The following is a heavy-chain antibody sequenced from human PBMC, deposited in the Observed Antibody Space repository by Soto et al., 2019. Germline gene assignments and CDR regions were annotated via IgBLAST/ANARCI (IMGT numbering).Heavy chain of an antibody. CDR1: GGSISSYY. CDR2: IYYSGTT. D-gene: IGHD2-15*01. Sequence: SETLSLTCTVSGGSISSYYWSWIRQPPGKGLEWIGSIYYSGTTYYNPSLKSRVTISVDRSKNQFSLKLSSVTAADTAVYYCARGYCSDGNCYSAYWGQGTLVTVSS. V-gene: IGHV4-39*01. J-gene: IGHJ4*02. CDR3: ARGYCSDGNCYSAY.